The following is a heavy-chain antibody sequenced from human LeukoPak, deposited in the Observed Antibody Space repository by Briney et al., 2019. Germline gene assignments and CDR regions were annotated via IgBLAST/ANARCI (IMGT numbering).Heavy chain of an antibody. V-gene: IGHV3-74*01. Sequence: GGSLRLSCAASGFTFSSYWMHWVRQAPGKGLVWVSRINSDGSSTSYADSAKGRFTISRDNAKNTLYLQMNSLRAEDTAVYYCARNNDEDSSSWYYYYYYMDVWGKGTTVTISS. J-gene: IGHJ6*03. CDR2: INSDGSST. CDR3: ARNNDEDSSSWYYYYYYMDV. CDR1: GFTFSSYW. D-gene: IGHD6-13*01.